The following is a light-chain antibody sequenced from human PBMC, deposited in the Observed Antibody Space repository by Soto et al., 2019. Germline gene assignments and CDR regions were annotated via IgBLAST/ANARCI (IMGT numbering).Light chain of an antibody. J-gene: IGLJ1*01. CDR3: RSYTSTMTNV. CDR1: SSDVGGFNS. V-gene: IGLV2-14*03. Sequence: QSVLTQPASVSGSPGQSITISCTGTSSDVGGFNSVSWYQLRPGTAPKLILYDVVDRPSGVSYRFSGSKSGNTASLTISRLQAADEADYFCRSYTSTMTNVFGSGTKLTVL. CDR2: DVV.